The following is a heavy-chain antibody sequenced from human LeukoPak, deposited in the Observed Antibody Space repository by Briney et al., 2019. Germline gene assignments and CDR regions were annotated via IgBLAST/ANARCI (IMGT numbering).Heavy chain of an antibody. Sequence: PSETLSLTRTVSGGSVSSGSYYWSWIRQPPGKGLEWIGYIYYSGSTNYNPSLKSRVTISLDTSKNQFSLKLSSVTAADTAVYYCARCSRYSGSHWFDPWGQGTLVTVSS. CDR1: GGSVSSGSYY. CDR3: ARCSRYSGSHWFDP. V-gene: IGHV4-61*01. J-gene: IGHJ5*02. D-gene: IGHD1-26*01. CDR2: IYYSGST.